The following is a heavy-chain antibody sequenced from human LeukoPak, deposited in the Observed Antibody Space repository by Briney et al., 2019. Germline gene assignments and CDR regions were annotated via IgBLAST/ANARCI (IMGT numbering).Heavy chain of an antibody. V-gene: IGHV5-10-1*01. CDR2: IDPSDSYT. Sequence: KPGESLRISCKGTGYSFTSYWISWMRQRPGKGLEWMGRIDPSDSYTNYSPSFQGHVTISADKSISTAYLQWSSLKASDTAMYYCARLVSSSGWYRLGDYWGQGTLVTVSS. D-gene: IGHD6-19*01. CDR3: ARLVSSSGWYRLGDY. CDR1: GYSFTSYW. J-gene: IGHJ4*02.